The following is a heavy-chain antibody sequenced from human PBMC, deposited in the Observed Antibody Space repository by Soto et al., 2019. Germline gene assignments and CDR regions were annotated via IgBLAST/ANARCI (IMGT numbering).Heavy chain of an antibody. CDR3: TRRPNWVYRFVA. V-gene: IGHV1-69*06. J-gene: IGHJ4*02. D-gene: IGHD6-13*01. CDR1: GGTFSGHA. CDR2: LIPLFGTT. Sequence: QVQLVQSGAEVKKPGSSVKVSCEASGGTFSGHAISWVRHAPGKRPEWMGGLIPLFGTTQHAQNFQDRITISADKYTSTSYMDLTSLRFGYTAISYVTRRPNWVYRFVAWGQGTVVTVSS.